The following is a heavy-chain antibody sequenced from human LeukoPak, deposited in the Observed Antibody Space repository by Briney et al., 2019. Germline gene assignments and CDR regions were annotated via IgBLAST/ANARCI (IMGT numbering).Heavy chain of an antibody. CDR2: IYPGDSDI. V-gene: IGHV5-51*01. CDR1: GNSFTTYW. J-gene: IGHJ4*02. Sequence: GESLKISCQSSGNSFTTYWIGWVRQMPGKGLEWMGIIYPGDSDIRYSPSFQGQVTISADKSISTAFLQWSSLRASDTAIYYCARPSISLTTTGGFDYWGQGTLVTVSS. CDR3: ARPSISLTTTGGFDY. D-gene: IGHD4/OR15-4a*01.